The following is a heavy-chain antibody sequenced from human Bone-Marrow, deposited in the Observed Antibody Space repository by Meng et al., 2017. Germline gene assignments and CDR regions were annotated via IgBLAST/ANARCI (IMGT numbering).Heavy chain of an antibody. CDR2: IYYSGST. J-gene: IGHJ2*01. V-gene: IGHV4-31*03. Sequence: QVQLQGSGPGLGKPSQTLSLTCTVPGGSNSSGNHYWSWIRQHPGKGLEYIGYIYYSGSTYYNPSLKSRVIISVDTSKNQFSLRLNSVTAADTAVYYCASLYGDSSVWYLDLWGRGTLVTGSS. CDR1: GGSNSSGNHY. CDR3: ASLYGDSSVWYLDL. D-gene: IGHD4-17*01.